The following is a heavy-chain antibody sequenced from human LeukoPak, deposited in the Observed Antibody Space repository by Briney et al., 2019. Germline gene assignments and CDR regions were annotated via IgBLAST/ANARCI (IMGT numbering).Heavy chain of an antibody. J-gene: IGHJ3*02. V-gene: IGHV3-21*01. CDR1: GFTFSSYS. Sequence: PGGSLRLSCAASGFTFSSYSMNWVRQAPGKGLEWVSSISSSSSYINYADSVKGRFTISRDNAKNSLYLQMNSLRAEDTAVYYCARAVRIQLWGGAFDIWGQGTMVTVSS. D-gene: IGHD5-18*01. CDR3: ARAVRIQLWGGAFDI. CDR2: ISSSSSYI.